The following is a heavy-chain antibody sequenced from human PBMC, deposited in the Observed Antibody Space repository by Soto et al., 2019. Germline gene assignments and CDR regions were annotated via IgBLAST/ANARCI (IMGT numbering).Heavy chain of an antibody. J-gene: IGHJ3*02. CDR3: TSPYYDYIWGSYPMGAFDI. CDR1: GFTFGDYA. D-gene: IGHD3-16*02. Sequence: GGSLRLSCTASGFTFGDYAMSWFRQAPGKGLEWVGFIRSKAYGGTTEYAASVKGRFTISRDDSKNIAYLQMNSLKTEDTAVYYCTSPYYDYIWGSYPMGAFDIWGQGTMVTVSS. V-gene: IGHV3-49*03. CDR2: IRSKAYGGTT.